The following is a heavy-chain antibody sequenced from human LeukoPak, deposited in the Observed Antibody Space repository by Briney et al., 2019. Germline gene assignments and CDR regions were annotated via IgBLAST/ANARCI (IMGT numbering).Heavy chain of an antibody. CDR1: GFTLSHYG. CDR3: AKAAIAVAANFDY. J-gene: IGHJ4*02. CDR2: LWADGSKT. Sequence: PGGSLRLSCTASGFTLSHYGMYWVRQAPGKGLESVALLWADGSKTSYPDSVKGRFTISRDISRNTLYLQMNSLRVEDTALYYCAKAAIAVAANFDYWGQGALVTVSS. V-gene: IGHV3-33*06. D-gene: IGHD6-19*01.